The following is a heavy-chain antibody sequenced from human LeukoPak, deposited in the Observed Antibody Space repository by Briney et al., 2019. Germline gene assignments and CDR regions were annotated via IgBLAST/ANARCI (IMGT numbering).Heavy chain of an antibody. CDR2: INNDGSKT. CDR1: GFTFSSPW. D-gene: IGHD5-24*01. CDR3: GRDPVRGDGYSLDY. V-gene: IGHV3-74*01. J-gene: IGHJ4*02. Sequence: GGSLRLSCATSGFTFSSPWMHWVRQAPGMGLEWVALINNDGSKTIYADSVKGRFTISRDNAKNTLHLQMNSLRVEDTAVYYCGRDPVRGDGYSLDYWGQGTPVSVSS.